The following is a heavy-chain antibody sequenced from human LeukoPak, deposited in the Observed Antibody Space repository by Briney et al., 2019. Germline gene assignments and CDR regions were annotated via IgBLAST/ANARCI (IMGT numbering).Heavy chain of an antibody. D-gene: IGHD4-11*01. J-gene: IGHJ6*03. CDR2: ISAYNGNT. Sequence: ASVKLFCKASGYTFTSYGISWVRQAPGQGLEWMGWISAYNGNTNYAQKLQGRVTMTTDTSTSTAYMELRSLRSDDTAVYYCARDAYSNRYYYYYMDVWGKGTTVTVSS. V-gene: IGHV1-18*01. CDR3: ARDAYSNRYYYYYMDV. CDR1: GYTFTSYG.